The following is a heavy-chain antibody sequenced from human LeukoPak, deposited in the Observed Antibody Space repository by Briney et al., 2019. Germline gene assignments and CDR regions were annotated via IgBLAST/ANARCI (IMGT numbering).Heavy chain of an antibody. Sequence: GGSLRLSCAASGFTFSSYSMNWVRQAPGKGLEWVSSISSSSSYIYYADSVKGRFTISRDNAKNSLYLQMNSLRAEDTAVYYCAREGSGWPLYYYYYYMDVWGKGTTVTVSS. CDR1: GFTFSSYS. CDR3: AREGSGWPLYYYYYYMDV. V-gene: IGHV3-21*01. CDR2: ISSSSSYI. D-gene: IGHD6-19*01. J-gene: IGHJ6*03.